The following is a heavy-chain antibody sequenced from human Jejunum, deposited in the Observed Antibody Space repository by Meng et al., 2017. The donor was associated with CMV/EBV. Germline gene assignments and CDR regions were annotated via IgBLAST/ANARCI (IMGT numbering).Heavy chain of an antibody. Sequence: AASAFSVSTDYMSWVRQAPGKALEWVSSVHIGSSTDYADSVKGRFTISRDNPKNTLILQMNNLKAEDTALYYCARFSIVGRTNAFDIWGHGTLVTVSS. J-gene: IGHJ3*02. CDR1: AFSVSTDY. V-gene: IGHV3-53*01. D-gene: IGHD1-26*01. CDR2: VHIGSST. CDR3: ARFSIVGRTNAFDI.